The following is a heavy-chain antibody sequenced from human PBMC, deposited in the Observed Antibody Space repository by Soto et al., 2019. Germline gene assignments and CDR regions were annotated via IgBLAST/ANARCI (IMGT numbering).Heavy chain of an antibody. CDR1: GFTFSSYG. Sequence: GGSLRLSCVAPGFTFSSYGMHWVRQAPGKGLEWVAVMSYDGSHEYYADSVKGRFTISRDNSKTILYLQMNSLRLEDTAVYYCAKGSVLRVVEAPLAILGGVDVWGQGAMVTVSS. D-gene: IGHD2-8*01. CDR3: AKGSVLRVVEAPLAILGGVDV. V-gene: IGHV3-33*06. CDR2: MSYDGSHE. J-gene: IGHJ6*02.